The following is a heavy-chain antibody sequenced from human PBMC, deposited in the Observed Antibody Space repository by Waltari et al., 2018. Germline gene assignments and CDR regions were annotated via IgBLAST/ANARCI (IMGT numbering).Heavy chain of an antibody. CDR3: ARGRTKYYGSGRQWGYFDY. D-gene: IGHD3-10*01. J-gene: IGHJ4*02. CDR2: INHSGST. V-gene: IGHV4-34*01. Sequence: QVQLQQWGAGLLKPSETLSLTFAVYGGSFSGYYWSWLRQPPGTGLEWIGEINHSGSTNYNPSLKSRVTISVDTSKNQFSLKLSSVTAADTAVYYCARGRTKYYGSGRQWGYFDYWGQGTLVTVSS. CDR1: GGSFSGYY.